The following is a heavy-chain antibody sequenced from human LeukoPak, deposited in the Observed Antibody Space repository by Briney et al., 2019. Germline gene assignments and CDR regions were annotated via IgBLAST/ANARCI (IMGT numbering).Heavy chain of an antibody. Sequence: GGSLRLSCAASGFTFSSYAMHWVRQAPGKGLEYVSAISSNGGSTYYANSVKGRFTISRDNSKNTLYLQMNSLRAEDTAVYYCARDERELPDYWGQGTLVTVSS. D-gene: IGHD1-26*01. CDR1: GFTFSSYA. V-gene: IGHV3-64*01. J-gene: IGHJ4*02. CDR3: ARDERELPDY. CDR2: ISSNGGST.